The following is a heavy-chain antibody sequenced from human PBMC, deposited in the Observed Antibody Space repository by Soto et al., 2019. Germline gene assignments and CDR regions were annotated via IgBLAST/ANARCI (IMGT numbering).Heavy chain of an antibody. V-gene: IGHV4-31*03. Sequence: QVQLQESGPGLVEPSQTLSLTCTVSAVSISNDGYFWTWIRQRPGKGPEWIGYISNSGSSFSNPALRSRLAFSIDTSKNQFSLKLTSMTAADTAIYYCASGVPRRSYLGVFDYWDTEPWSPPPQ. CDR3: ASGVPRRSYLGVFDY. J-gene: IGHJ4*01. CDR1: AVSISNDGYF. D-gene: IGHD3-10*01. CDR2: ISNSGSS.